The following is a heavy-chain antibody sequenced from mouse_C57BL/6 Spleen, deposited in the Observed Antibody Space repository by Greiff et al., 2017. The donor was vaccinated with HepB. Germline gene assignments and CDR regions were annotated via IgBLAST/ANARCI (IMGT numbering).Heavy chain of an antibody. J-gene: IGHJ3*01. CDR1: GYSITSGYY. Sequence: DVQLQESGPGLVKPSQSLSLTCSVTGYSITSGYYWNWIRQFPGNKLEWMGYISYDGSNNYNPSLKNRISITRDTSKNQFFLKLNSVTTEDTATYYCARGSYDWFAYWGQGTLVTVSA. CDR2: ISYDGSN. D-gene: IGHD1-1*01. CDR3: ARGSYDWFAY. V-gene: IGHV3-6*01.